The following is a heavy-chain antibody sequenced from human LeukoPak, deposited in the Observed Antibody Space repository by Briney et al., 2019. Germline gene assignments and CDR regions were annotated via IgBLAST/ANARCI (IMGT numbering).Heavy chain of an antibody. D-gene: IGHD3-3*01. CDR1: GGSISSYY. J-gene: IGHJ4*02. V-gene: IGHV4-59*01. Sequence: SETLSLTCTVYGGSISSYYWSWIRQPPGMGLEWIGYIYYSGGTNYSPSLKSRVTISVDTSKNQFSLKLSSVTAADTAVYYCARDTFWSGYFDYWGQGTLVTVSS. CDR2: IYYSGGT. CDR3: ARDTFWSGYFDY.